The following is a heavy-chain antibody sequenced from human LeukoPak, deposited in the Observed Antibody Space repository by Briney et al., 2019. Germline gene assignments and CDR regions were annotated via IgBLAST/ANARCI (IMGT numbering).Heavy chain of an antibody. V-gene: IGHV4-39*01. Sequence: SETLSLTCTVSGGSISSSSYYWGWIRQPPGKGLEWIGSIYYSGSTYYNPSLKSRVTISVDTSKNQFSLKLSSVTAADTAVYYCARLFDYYDSSGFDYWGQGTLVTVPS. CDR3: ARLFDYYDSSGFDY. CDR2: IYYSGST. D-gene: IGHD3-22*01. J-gene: IGHJ4*02. CDR1: GGSISSSSYY.